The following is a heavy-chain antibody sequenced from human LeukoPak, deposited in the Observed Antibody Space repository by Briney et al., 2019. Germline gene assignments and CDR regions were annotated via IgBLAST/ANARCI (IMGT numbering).Heavy chain of an antibody. J-gene: IGHJ4*02. CDR3: TTKYTSSWSPAN. CDR1: GFTFSNAW. D-gene: IGHD6-13*01. CDR2: IKSKTDGGTT. Sequence: GGSLRLSCAASGFTFSNAWMTWVRQAPGKGLEWVGRIKSKTDGGTTDYAAFVKGRFTISRDDSKNTLYLQMNSLKTEDTAVYYCTTKYTSSWSPANWGQGTLVTVSS. V-gene: IGHV3-15*01.